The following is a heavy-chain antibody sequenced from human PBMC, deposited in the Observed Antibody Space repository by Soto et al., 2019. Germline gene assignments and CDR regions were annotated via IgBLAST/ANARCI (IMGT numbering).Heavy chain of an antibody. V-gene: IGHV3-30-3*01. CDR2: ISYDGSKK. Sequence: QVQLVESGGGVVQPGRSLRLSCAASGFTFSKYAMHWVLQAPGKGLEWVAVISYDGSKKSYADSVKGRFTISRDNSKNTLYLQMNSLRAEDTAVYYCARDTGDFWGQGTLVTVSS. CDR1: GFTFSKYA. J-gene: IGHJ4*02. CDR3: ARDTGDF.